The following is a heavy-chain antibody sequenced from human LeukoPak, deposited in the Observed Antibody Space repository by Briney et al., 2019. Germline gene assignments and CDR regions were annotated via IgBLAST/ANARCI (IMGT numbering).Heavy chain of an antibody. J-gene: IGHJ4*02. Sequence: GGPLRPPCAPSGFPFSRLPMIGAAQPPGRGREGFSPVSGSGGSTYYAASVKGRFTISRDNSKNTLYLQMNSLRTEDTAVYFCAKFEGATIPGWFNDYWGQGILVTVSS. CDR3: AKFEGATIPGWFNDY. CDR2: VSGSGGST. CDR1: GFPFSRLP. V-gene: IGHV3-23*01. D-gene: IGHD6-19*01.